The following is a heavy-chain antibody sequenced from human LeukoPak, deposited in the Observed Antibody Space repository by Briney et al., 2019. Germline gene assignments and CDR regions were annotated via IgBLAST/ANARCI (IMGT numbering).Heavy chain of an antibody. Sequence: GGSLRLSCTGSGFNFGDYSFTWVRQAPGQGLEWLGFIRSQTVGGAIDYGAPVKGRFTMSRDDSKSVAYLHMGSLKTEDTDVYYCNRLGLQYLHYWGQGILVSVSS. CDR3: NRLGLQYLHY. CDR2: IRSQTVGGAI. CDR1: GFNFGDYS. J-gene: IGHJ4*02. V-gene: IGHV3-49*04. D-gene: IGHD2-2*01.